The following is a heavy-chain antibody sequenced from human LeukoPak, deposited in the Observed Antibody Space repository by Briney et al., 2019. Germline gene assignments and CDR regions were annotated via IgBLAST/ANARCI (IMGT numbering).Heavy chain of an antibody. CDR2: IIPILGIA. Sequence: SVNVSCKASGGTFSSYAISWVRQAPGQGREGMGLIIPILGIANYAQKFQGRVTITADKSTSTDYMELSSLRSEDTAVYYCARQGDLYYDSSGTDWGQGTLVTVSS. V-gene: IGHV1-69*10. D-gene: IGHD3-22*01. J-gene: IGHJ4*02. CDR1: GGTFSSYA. CDR3: ARQGDLYYDSSGTD.